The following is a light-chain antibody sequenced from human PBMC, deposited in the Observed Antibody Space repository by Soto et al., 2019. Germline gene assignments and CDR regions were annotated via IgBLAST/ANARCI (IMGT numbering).Light chain of an antibody. J-gene: IGKJ2*01. CDR3: QQYGSSRDT. CDR2: GAS. V-gene: IGKV3-20*01. Sequence: EIVLTQSPGTLSLSPGDGATLSCRASQSVAGNSLAWHRHKPGQAPRLLIYGASNRATGIPGRFSGSGSGTDFTLTISRLEPEDFAVYYCQQYGSSRDTFGQGTKLEIK. CDR1: QSVAGNS.